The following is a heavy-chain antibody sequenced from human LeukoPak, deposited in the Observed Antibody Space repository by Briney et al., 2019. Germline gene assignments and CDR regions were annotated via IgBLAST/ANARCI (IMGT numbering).Heavy chain of an antibody. CDR1: GFTFSSFW. J-gene: IGHJ4*02. V-gene: IGHV3-23*01. CDR3: AKWGASIAVAAPFDY. D-gene: IGHD6-19*01. Sequence: GGSLRLSCVASGFTFSSFWMSWVRLAPGKGLEWVSAISGSGGSTYYADSVKGRFTISRDNSKNTLYLQMNSLRAEDTAVYYCAKWGASIAVAAPFDYWGQGTLVTVSS. CDR2: ISGSGGST.